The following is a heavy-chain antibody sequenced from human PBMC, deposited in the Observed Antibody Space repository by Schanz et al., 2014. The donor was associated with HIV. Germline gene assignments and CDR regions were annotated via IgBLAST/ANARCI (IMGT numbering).Heavy chain of an antibody. CDR3: ALSRPSGYGGSWYFDL. CDR2: ISTSGGST. J-gene: IGHJ2*01. CDR1: GFDFKTYA. V-gene: IGHV3-23*01. Sequence: EGQLLESGGGLVRPGGSLTLSCATSGFDFKTYAMNWVRQAPGKGLEWVSHISTSGGSTYSADSVKGRFTISRDNSKNTLYLQMNSLRAEDTAVYYCALSRPSGYGGSWYFDLWGRGTLVAVSS. D-gene: IGHD2-15*01.